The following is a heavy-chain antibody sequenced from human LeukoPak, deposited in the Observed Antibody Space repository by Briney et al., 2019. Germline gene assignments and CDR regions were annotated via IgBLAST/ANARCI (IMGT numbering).Heavy chain of an antibody. V-gene: IGHV1-69*13. J-gene: IGHJ4*02. D-gene: IGHD3-9*01. CDR1: GGTFSSYA. Sequence: SVKVSCKASGGTFSSYAISWVRQAPGQGLEWMGGIIPIFGTANYAQKFQGRVTITADESTSTAYMELSSLRSEDTAVYYCARGTRDFGWLQFGYWGQGTLVTVSS. CDR2: IIPIFGTA. CDR3: ARGTRDFGWLQFGY.